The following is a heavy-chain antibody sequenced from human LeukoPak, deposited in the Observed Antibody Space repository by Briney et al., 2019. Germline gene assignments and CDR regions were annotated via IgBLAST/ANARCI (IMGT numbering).Heavy chain of an antibody. Sequence: GGSLRLSCAASGFTFSSYAMSWVCQPPGKGLERVSAINGSGGSTYYADSVKGRFTISRDNSKNTLYLQMNSLRAEDTAVYYCAKDRASYYGSGSYYEFVYWGQGTLVTVSS. CDR3: AKDRASYYGSGSYYEFVY. V-gene: IGHV3-23*01. CDR2: INGSGGST. J-gene: IGHJ4*02. D-gene: IGHD3-10*01. CDR1: GFTFSSYA.